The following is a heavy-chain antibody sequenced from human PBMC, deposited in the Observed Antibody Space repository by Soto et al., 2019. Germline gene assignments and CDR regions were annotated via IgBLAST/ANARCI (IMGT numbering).Heavy chain of an antibody. Sequence: GGSLRLSCAASGFTFSSYAMHWVRQAPGKGLEWVAVISYDGSNKYYADSVKGRFTISRDNSKNTLYLQMNSLRAEDTAVYYCARDLGYCSGGSCYVFDYWGQGTLVTVSS. D-gene: IGHD2-15*01. J-gene: IGHJ4*02. CDR2: ISYDGSNK. V-gene: IGHV3-30-3*01. CDR1: GFTFSSYA. CDR3: ARDLGYCSGGSCYVFDY.